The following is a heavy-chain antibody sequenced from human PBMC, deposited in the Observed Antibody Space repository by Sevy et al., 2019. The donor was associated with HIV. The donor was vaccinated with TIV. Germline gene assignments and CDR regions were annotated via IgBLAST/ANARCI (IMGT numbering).Heavy chain of an antibody. Sequence: RGSLRLSCAASGFTFSNYGMHWVRQAPGKGLEWVAVIWNDGSNKYYADSVKGRFTISRDNSKNTLYLQMNSLRVGDTAVYFCARGGDFNDRSAKRDFDYWGQGTLVTVSS. V-gene: IGHV3-33*01. J-gene: IGHJ4*02. CDR1: GFTFSNYG. CDR2: IWNDGSNK. D-gene: IGHD3-22*01. CDR3: ARGGDFNDRSAKRDFDY.